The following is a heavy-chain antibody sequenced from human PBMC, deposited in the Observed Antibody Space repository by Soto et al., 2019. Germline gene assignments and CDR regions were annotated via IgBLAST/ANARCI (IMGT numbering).Heavy chain of an antibody. CDR2: ISGSGGST. J-gene: IGHJ4*02. D-gene: IGHD3-22*01. V-gene: IGHV3-23*01. Sequence: PGGSLRHSYAASGFTFSSYAMSWVRQAPGKGLEWVSAISGSGGSTYYADSVKGRFTISRDNSKNTLYLQMNSLRAEDTAVYYCAKDRFYYDSSGSSYFDYWGLGT. CDR3: AKDRFYYDSSGSSYFDY. CDR1: GFTFSSYA.